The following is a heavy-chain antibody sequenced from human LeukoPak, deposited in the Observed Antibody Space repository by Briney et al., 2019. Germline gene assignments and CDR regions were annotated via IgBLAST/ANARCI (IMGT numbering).Heavy chain of an antibody. CDR2: ISSSSSYI. Sequence: GGSLRLSCAASGFTFSSYSMNWVRQAPGKGLEWVSSISSSSSYIYYADSVKGRFTISRDNAKNSLYLQMNSLRAEDTAVYYCARGRDYYGSGIRGGLFSLMFDYWGQGTLVTVSS. D-gene: IGHD3-10*01. J-gene: IGHJ4*02. V-gene: IGHV3-21*01. CDR1: GFTFSSYS. CDR3: ARGRDYYGSGIRGGLFSLMFDY.